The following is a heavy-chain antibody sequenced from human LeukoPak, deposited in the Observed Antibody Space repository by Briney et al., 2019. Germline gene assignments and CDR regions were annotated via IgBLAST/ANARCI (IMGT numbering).Heavy chain of an antibody. V-gene: IGHV3-74*01. CDR3: ARDTVIPYSQVGTTKD. CDR2: INSDGSNT. Sequence: GGSLRLSCAASGFIFSSYWMHWVRQAPGKGLVWVSRINSDGSNTSYADSVKGRFTISRDNAKNTLYLQMNSLRAEDMAVYYCARDTVIPYSQVGTTKDWGQGTLVTVSS. D-gene: IGHD1-26*01. J-gene: IGHJ4*02. CDR1: GFIFSSYW.